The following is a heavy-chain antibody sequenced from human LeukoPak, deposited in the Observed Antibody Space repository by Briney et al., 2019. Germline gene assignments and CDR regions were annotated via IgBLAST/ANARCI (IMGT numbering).Heavy chain of an antibody. D-gene: IGHD5-12*01. CDR1: GFTFDDYT. V-gene: IGHV3-43*01. Sequence: GGSLRLSCAASGFTFDDYTMHWVRQAPGKGLEWVSLISWDGGSTYYADSVKGRFTISGDNSKNSLYLQMNSLRTEDTALYYCAKDSAEREYSGYDLGEYYFDYWGQGTLVTVSS. J-gene: IGHJ4*02. CDR2: ISWDGGST. CDR3: AKDSAEREYSGYDLGEYYFDY.